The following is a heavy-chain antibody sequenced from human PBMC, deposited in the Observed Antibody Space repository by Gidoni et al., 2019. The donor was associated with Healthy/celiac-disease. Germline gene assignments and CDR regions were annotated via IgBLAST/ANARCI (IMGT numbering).Heavy chain of an antibody. CDR1: GFTFDAYA. Sequence: EVQLVESGGGWVQPGRSLRLSCAASGFTFDAYAMHWVRQAPGTGLEWVSGISWNSGSIGYADSVKGRFTISRDNAKNSLYLQMNSLRAEDTALYYCAKDTVLNLRGYSGHFDYWGQGTLVTVSS. J-gene: IGHJ4*02. CDR3: AKDTVLNLRGYSGHFDY. V-gene: IGHV3-9*01. D-gene: IGHD5-12*01. CDR2: ISWNSGSI.